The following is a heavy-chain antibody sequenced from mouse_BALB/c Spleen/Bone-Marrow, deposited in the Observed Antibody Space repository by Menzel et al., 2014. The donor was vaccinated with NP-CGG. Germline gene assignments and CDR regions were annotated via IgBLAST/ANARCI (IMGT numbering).Heavy chain of an antibody. D-gene: IGHD2-14*01. V-gene: IGHV14-3*02. Sequence: EVKLVESGAELVKPGASVKLSCTGSGFNSQDTYMHWAKQRPEQGLEWIGRIDPANGSTRYDPKFQGKATITADTSSNTAYLQLSSLTSEDTAVYYCARRYRCAWFAYWGQGTMVTVSA. CDR3: ARRYRCAWFAY. CDR2: IDPANGST. CDR1: GFNSQDTY. J-gene: IGHJ3*01.